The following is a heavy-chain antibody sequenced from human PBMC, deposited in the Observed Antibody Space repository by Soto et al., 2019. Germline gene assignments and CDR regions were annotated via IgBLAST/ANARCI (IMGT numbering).Heavy chain of an antibody. CDR2: INHSGST. Sequence: TSETLSLTCAVYGGSFSGYYWSWIRQPPGKGLEWIGEINHSGSTNYNPSLKSRVTISVDTSKNQFSLKLSSVTAADTALYYCAKRGRPRLRFFLFDYWGQGTLVTVSS. CDR1: GGSFSGYY. D-gene: IGHD3-3*01. V-gene: IGHV4-34*01. CDR3: AKRGRPRLRFFLFDY. J-gene: IGHJ4*02.